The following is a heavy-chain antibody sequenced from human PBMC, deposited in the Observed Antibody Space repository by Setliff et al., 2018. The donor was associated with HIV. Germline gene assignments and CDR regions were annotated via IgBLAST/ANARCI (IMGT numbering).Heavy chain of an antibody. J-gene: IGHJ6*02. CDR2: IHSGGST. V-gene: IGHV3-66*01. CDR3: ARDPGRYNGMDV. D-gene: IGHD1-20*01. CDR1: GFTVSNDY. Sequence: GGSLRLSCAASGFTVSNDYMSWVRQAPGRGLEWVSVIHSGGSTYYADSVKGRFIISRDNSKNTLYLQMNSLRAEDTAVYYCARDPGRYNGMDVWGPGPTVTASS.